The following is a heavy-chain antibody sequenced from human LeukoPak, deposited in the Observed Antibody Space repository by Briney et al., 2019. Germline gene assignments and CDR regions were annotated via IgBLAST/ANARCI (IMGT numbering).Heavy chain of an antibody. V-gene: IGHV3-48*01. J-gene: IGHJ4*02. D-gene: IGHD3-10*01. CDR3: ARDRGFGEFKGLLAPYYFDY. CDR2: ISSSSSTI. Sequence: GGSLRLSCAASGFTFSSYSMNWVRQAPGKRLEWVSYISSSSSTIYYADSVKGRFTISRDNAKNSLYLQMDSLRAEDTAVYYCARDRGFGEFKGLLAPYYFDYWGQGTLVTVSS. CDR1: GFTFSSYS.